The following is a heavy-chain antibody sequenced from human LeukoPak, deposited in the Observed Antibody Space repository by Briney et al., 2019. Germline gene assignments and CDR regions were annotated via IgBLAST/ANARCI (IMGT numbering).Heavy chain of an antibody. CDR1: GGSISSGDYY. Sequence: ASETLSLTCTVSGGSISSGDYYWGWIRQPPGKGLEWIGYIYYSGSTYYNPSLKSRVTISVDTSKNQFSLKLSSVTAADTAVYYCARVDYDSSGLFDYWGQGTLVTVSS. J-gene: IGHJ4*02. D-gene: IGHD3-22*01. V-gene: IGHV4-30-4*08. CDR2: IYYSGST. CDR3: ARVDYDSSGLFDY.